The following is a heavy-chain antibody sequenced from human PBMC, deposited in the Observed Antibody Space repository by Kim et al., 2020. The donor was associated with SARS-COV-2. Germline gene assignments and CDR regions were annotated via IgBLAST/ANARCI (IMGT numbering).Heavy chain of an antibody. CDR3: TRHRGARYGMDV. CDR1: KYTFSNYW. V-gene: IGHV5-51*01. CDR2: VYPGDSDT. D-gene: IGHD3-10*01. J-gene: IGHJ6*02. Sequence: GESLKISCTGSKYTFSNYWIAWVRQKPGKGLEWMGIVYPGDSDTRYSPSFQGQVNITVDTSINTAHLHWSSLKASDTAIYYCTRHRGARYGMDVWGPGTTVIVSS.